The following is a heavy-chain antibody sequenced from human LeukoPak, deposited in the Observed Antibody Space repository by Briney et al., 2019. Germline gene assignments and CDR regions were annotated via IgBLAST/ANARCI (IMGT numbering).Heavy chain of an antibody. J-gene: IGHJ4*02. D-gene: IGHD3-10*01. Sequence: SETLSLTCTVSGGSITSYSWIWIRQSAGKGLQWIGHIFTSGNPNYNPSLKSRVTMSVDASNKQFYLKLTSVTAADTAVYYCARRLVGGTYMVPEWGQGTLVTVSA. V-gene: IGHV4-4*07. CDR2: IFTSGNP. CDR3: ARRLVGGTYMVPE. CDR1: GGSITSYS.